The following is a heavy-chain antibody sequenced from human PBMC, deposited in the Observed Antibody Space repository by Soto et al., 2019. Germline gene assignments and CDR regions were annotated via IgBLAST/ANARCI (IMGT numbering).Heavy chain of an antibody. Sequence: QVQLVQSGAEVKKPGSSVKVSCKASGGTFSSYAISWVRQAPGQGLEWMGGIIPIFWTTNYAQKFQGRVTITADESTTIAYMELSSLGSEDTAVYYCARGGATLVRGVLRTGYYGMDVWGQGTTVTVSS. CDR3: ARGGATLVRGVLRTGYYGMDV. V-gene: IGHV1-69*01. CDR2: IIPIFWTT. J-gene: IGHJ6*02. CDR1: GGTFSSYA. D-gene: IGHD3-10*01.